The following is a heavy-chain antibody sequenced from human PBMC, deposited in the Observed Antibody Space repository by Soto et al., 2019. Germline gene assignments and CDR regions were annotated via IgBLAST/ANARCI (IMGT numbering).Heavy chain of an antibody. CDR2: IYWDDDK. Sequence: SGPTLVNPTQTLTLTCTFSGFSLSTSGVGVGWIRQPPGKALEWLALIYWDDDKRYSPSLKSRLTITKDTSKNQVVLTMTNMDPVDTATYYCAHMGWNYDIRGHNWFDPWGQGTPVTFSS. V-gene: IGHV2-5*02. CDR1: GFSLSTSGVG. CDR3: AHMGWNYDIRGHNWFDP. J-gene: IGHJ5*02. D-gene: IGHD1-7*01.